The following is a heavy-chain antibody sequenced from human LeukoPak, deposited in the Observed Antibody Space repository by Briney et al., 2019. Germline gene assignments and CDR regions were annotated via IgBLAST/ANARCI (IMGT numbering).Heavy chain of an antibody. CDR2: INPNSGGT. J-gene: IGHJ6*02. V-gene: IGHV1-2*02. Sequence: ASVKVSCKASGYTFTGYYMHWVRQAPGQGLEWMGWINPNSGGTNYAQKFQGRVTMTRDTSISTAYMELSRLRSDDTAVYYCARDRNYDFWSGYDYYYYGMDVWGQGTLVTVSS. D-gene: IGHD3-3*01. CDR1: GYTFTGYY. CDR3: ARDRNYDFWSGYDYYYYGMDV.